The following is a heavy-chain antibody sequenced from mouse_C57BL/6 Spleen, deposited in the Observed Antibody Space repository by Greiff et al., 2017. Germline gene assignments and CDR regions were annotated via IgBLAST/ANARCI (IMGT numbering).Heavy chain of an antibody. D-gene: IGHD1-1*01. CDR1: GYTFTSYW. Sequence: VQLQQPGAELVMPGASVKLSCKASGYTFTSYWMHWVKQRPGQGLEWIGEIDPSDSYTNYNQKFKGKSTLTVDKSSSTAYMQRSSLTSEDSAVYYCARKEVITTVVATGAMDYWGQGTSVTVSS. V-gene: IGHV1-69*01. CDR3: ARKEVITTVVATGAMDY. J-gene: IGHJ4*01. CDR2: IDPSDSYT.